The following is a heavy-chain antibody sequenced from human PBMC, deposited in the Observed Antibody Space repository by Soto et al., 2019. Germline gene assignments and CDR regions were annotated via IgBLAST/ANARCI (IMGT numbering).Heavy chain of an antibody. J-gene: IGHJ6*03. CDR2: INHSGST. CDR3: ARGSTTVTMNDYYYYMDV. V-gene: IGHV4-34*01. Sequence: SETLSLTCAVYGGSFSGYYWSWIRQPPGKGLEWIGEINHSGSTNYNPSLKSRVTISVDTSKNQFSLKLSSVTAADTAVYYCARGSTTVTMNDYYYYMDVWGKGTTVTVSS. CDR1: GGSFSGYY. D-gene: IGHD4-4*01.